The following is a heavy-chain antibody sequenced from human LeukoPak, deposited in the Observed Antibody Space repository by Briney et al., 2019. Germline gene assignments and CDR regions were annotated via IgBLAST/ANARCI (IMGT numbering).Heavy chain of an antibody. Sequence: PGGSLRLSCAASGFTFSGFWMYWVRQIPEKGLVWVSGISGDGRTTRYADSVKGRFTISRDNAKNTLYLQMDSLRADDTAVYFCASYNWNFLRDYWGQGTLVTVSS. CDR2: ISGDGRTT. CDR3: ASYNWNFLRDY. J-gene: IGHJ4*02. V-gene: IGHV3-74*01. D-gene: IGHD1-7*01. CDR1: GFTFSGFW.